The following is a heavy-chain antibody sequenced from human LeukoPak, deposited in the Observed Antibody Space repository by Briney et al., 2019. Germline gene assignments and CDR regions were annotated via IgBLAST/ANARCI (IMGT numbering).Heavy chain of an antibody. D-gene: IGHD6-19*01. J-gene: IGHJ3*02. Sequence: PGGSLRLSCAASGFTFSSYGMHWVRQAPGKGLEYVSAISSNGGSTYYADSVKGRFTISRDNSKNTLYLQMGSLRAEDMAVYYCARVLGGWFRAAFDIWGQGTMVTVSS. CDR1: GFTFSSYG. V-gene: IGHV3-64*02. CDR2: ISSNGGST. CDR3: ARVLGGWFRAAFDI.